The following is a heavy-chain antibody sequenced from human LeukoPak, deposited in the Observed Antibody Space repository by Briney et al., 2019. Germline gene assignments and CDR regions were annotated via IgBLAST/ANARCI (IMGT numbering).Heavy chain of an antibody. J-gene: IGHJ4*02. V-gene: IGHV4-61*08. CDR1: GGSISSGGYS. D-gene: IGHD2-8*02. Sequence: PSETLSLTCTVSGGSISSGGYSWSWSRQPPGKGLEWIGYISYSGSTNYNPSLKSRVTISLDTSKNQFSLKLSSVTAADTAVYYCAGHHPRNTVDFWGQGTLVTVSS. CDR3: AGHHPRNTVDF. CDR2: ISYSGST.